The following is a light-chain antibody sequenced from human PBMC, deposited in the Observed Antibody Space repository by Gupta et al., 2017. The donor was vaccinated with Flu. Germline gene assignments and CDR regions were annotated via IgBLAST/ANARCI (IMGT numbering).Light chain of an antibody. CDR1: SGSVSRSLF. CDR3: VLYMGGGISI. CDR2: STN. Sequence: QTVVTQEPSLSVSPCGTVPLPRGLSSGSVSRSLFPAWYQPTPGQSPRPLIFSTNFRSSGVPDRFSCYILGNRAALTSAGAQADDESDYYCVLYMGGGISIFGGGTRLTVL. V-gene: IGLV8-61*01. J-gene: IGLJ2*01.